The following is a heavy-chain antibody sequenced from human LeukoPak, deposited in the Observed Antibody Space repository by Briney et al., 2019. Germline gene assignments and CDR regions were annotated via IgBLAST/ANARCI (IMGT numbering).Heavy chain of an antibody. J-gene: IGHJ4*02. CDR3: ARDKEDSSGFPLGY. Sequence: GGSLRLSCAASGFTFSSYWMHWVRQAPGKGLVWVSRTNSYGSSTSYADSVKGRFTISRDNAKNTLYLEMNSLRAEDTAVYYCARDKEDSSGFPLGYWGQGTLVTVSS. CDR1: GFTFSSYW. D-gene: IGHD3-22*01. V-gene: IGHV3-74*01. CDR2: TNSYGSST.